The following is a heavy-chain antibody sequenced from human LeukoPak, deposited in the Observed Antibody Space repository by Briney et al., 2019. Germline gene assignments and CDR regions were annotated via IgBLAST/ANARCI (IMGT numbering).Heavy chain of an antibody. CDR2: INPSGGST. D-gene: IGHD2-21*01. V-gene: IGHV1-46*01. CDR1: GYTFTSYY. J-gene: IGHJ6*02. CDR3: ARIVVEDYYGMDV. Sequence: ASVKVSCKASGYTFTSYYMHWVRQAPGQGLEWMGIINPSGGSTSYAQKFQGRVTMTRDTSTSTVYMELSRLRSEDTAVYYCARIVVEDYYGMDVWGQGTTVTVSS.